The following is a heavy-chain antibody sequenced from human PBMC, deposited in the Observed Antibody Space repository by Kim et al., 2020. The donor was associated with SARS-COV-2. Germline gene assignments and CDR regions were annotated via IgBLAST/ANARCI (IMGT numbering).Heavy chain of an antibody. Sequence: GGSLRLSCAASGFTFDDYAMHWVRQGPGKGLEWVSGISWNSGKIFYADSVKGRFTISRDNARNSLYLQMNSLRAEDTAVYYCAKDWRFDVSGPSDPWGQGTLVTVSS. D-gene: IGHD2-15*01. J-gene: IGHJ5*02. V-gene: IGHV3-9*01. CDR2: ISWNSGKI. CDR3: AKDWRFDVSGPSDP. CDR1: GFTFDDYA.